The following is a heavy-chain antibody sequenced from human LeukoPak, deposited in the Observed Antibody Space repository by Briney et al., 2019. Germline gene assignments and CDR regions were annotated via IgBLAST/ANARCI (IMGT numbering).Heavy chain of an antibody. CDR2: LSAYNGNT. CDR3: ARVIVGITGTTTEIDY. CDR1: GYTFTSYG. J-gene: IGHJ4*02. Sequence: ASVKVSCKASGYTFTSYGISWVRQATGQGLEWMGCLSAYNGNTNYAQKLQGRVTMTTDTSTSTAYMELRSLRSDDTAVYYCARVIVGITGTTTEIDYWGQGTLVTVSS. D-gene: IGHD1-14*01. V-gene: IGHV1-18*01.